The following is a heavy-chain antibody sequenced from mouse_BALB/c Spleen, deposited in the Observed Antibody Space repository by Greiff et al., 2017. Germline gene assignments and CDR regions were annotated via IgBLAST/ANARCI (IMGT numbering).Heavy chain of an antibody. Sequence: VQLKESGPGLVKPSQSLSLTCTVTGYSITSDYAWNWIRQFPGNKLEWMGYISYSGSTSYNPSLKSRISITRDTSKNQFFLQLNSVTTKDTATYYCARSRDTYYGNCGAMDYWGQGTSVTVSS. V-gene: IGHV3-2*02. CDR3: ARSRDTYYGNCGAMDY. CDR1: GYSITSDYA. J-gene: IGHJ4*01. D-gene: IGHD2-10*01. CDR2: ISYSGST.